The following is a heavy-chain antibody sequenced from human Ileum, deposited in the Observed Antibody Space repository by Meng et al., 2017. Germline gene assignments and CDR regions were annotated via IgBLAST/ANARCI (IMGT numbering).Heavy chain of an antibody. CDR2: LDYSGST. V-gene: IGHV4-39*07. Sequence: GSLRLSCTVSGASISSRGWYWGWIRQPPGKVLEWIGTLDYSGSTFYNPSLKSRVTISADTSENQFSLKLSSVTAADTAVYYCARDSQIRWFYSWGQGTPVTVSS. J-gene: IGHJ5*01. CDR3: ARDSQIRWFYS. CDR1: GASISSRGWY.